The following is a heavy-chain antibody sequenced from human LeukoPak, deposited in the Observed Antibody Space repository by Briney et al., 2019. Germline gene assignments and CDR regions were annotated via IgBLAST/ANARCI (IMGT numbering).Heavy chain of an antibody. CDR3: ARDWPDRRAGVGDY. J-gene: IGHJ4*02. CDR2: INPTGGST. Sequence: ASVKVSCKASGYTFTSYYMHWVRQAPGQGLEWMGLINPTGGSTGYAQKFQGRVTMTRDMSTSTAYMELRSLRSDDTAVYYCARDWPDRRAGVGDYWGQGTLVTVSS. V-gene: IGHV1-46*01. D-gene: IGHD6-19*01. CDR1: GYTFTSYY.